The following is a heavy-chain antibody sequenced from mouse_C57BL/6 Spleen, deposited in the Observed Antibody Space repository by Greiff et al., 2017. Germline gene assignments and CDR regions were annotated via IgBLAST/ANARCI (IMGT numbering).Heavy chain of an antibody. CDR1: GFNIKDYY. CDR3: ARTNYYGFYYFGD. D-gene: IGHD1-1*01. Sequence: EVQLVESGAELVKPGASVKLSCTASGFNIKDYYMHWVKQRPEQGLEWIGRIDPEDGETKYAPKFQGKATITTDTSSNTAYLQLRSLTSEDTAVYYCARTNYYGFYYFGDGGKGATLTVAS. CDR2: IDPEDGET. V-gene: IGHV14-2*01. J-gene: IGHJ2*01.